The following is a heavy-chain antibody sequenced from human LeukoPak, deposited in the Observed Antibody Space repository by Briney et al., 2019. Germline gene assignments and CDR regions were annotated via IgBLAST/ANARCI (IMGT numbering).Heavy chain of an antibody. J-gene: IGHJ4*02. CDR2: ISRSSSII. CDR3: ARDMGITGADDC. CDR1: GFTFSSYS. D-gene: IGHD6-13*01. V-gene: IGHV3-48*01. Sequence: GGSPRLSCAASGFTFSSYSMTWVRQAPGKGLEWVSYISRSSSIIYYADSVKGRFTISRDNAKNSLSLQMNSLRVEDTAVYYCARDMGITGADDCWGQGTLVIVSS.